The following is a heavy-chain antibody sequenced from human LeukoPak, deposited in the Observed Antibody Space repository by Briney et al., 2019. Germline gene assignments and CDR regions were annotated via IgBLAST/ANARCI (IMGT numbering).Heavy chain of an antibody. J-gene: IGHJ4*02. CDR3: AREDRYTSGSFDY. CDR1: GFTFGSHA. CDR2: IFGSGGSP. V-gene: IGHV3-23*01. Sequence: GGSLRLSCEASGFTFGSHAMYWVRQAPGKGLEWVAGIFGSGGSPHYADSVKGRFTLSRDNSKNTLYLQMNSLTAEDTAVYYCAREDRYTSGSFDYWGQGTLVTVSS. D-gene: IGHD6-19*01.